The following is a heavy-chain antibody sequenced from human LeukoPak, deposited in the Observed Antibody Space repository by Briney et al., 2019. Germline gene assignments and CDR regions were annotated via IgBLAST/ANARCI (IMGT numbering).Heavy chain of an antibody. CDR2: INTGNGNT. D-gene: IGHD6-13*01. CDR1: GYTFTSNA. J-gene: IGHJ5*02. V-gene: IGHV1-3*04. Sequence: ASVKVSCKASGYTFTSNAMHWVRQAPGQRPEWMGWINTGNGNTKYSQKFQGRVTISRDTSANTAFMEVSSLRSEDTAVYYCARGAAEGLDRWGQGTLVTVSS. CDR3: ARGAAEGLDR.